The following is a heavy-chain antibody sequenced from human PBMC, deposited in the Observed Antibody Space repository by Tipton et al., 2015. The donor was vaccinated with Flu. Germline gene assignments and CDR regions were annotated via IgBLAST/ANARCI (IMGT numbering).Heavy chain of an antibody. CDR3: ARERDDGNRNPFDI. CDR1: GFTFSDYY. Sequence: SLRLSCAASGFTFSDYYMSWIRQAPGKGLEWVSYISSSGSTIYYADSVKGRFTISRDNAKNSLYLQMNSLRAEDTAVYYCARERDDGNRNPFDIWGQGTVVPASS. CDR2: ISSSGSTI. V-gene: IGHV3-11*01. J-gene: IGHJ3*02. D-gene: IGHD4-23*01.